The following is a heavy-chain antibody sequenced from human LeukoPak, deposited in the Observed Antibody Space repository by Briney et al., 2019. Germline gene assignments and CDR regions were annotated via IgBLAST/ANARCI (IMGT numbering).Heavy chain of an antibody. Sequence: ASVKVSCKASGYTFTGYYMHWVRQAPGQGLEWMGWINPNSGGTNYAQKFQGRVTMTRDTSISTAYMELSRLRSDDTAVYYCAYRAYGDYRAYGDAFDIWGQGTMVTVSS. J-gene: IGHJ3*02. CDR1: GYTFTGYY. V-gene: IGHV1-2*02. CDR3: AYRAYGDYRAYGDAFDI. CDR2: INPNSGGT. D-gene: IGHD4-17*01.